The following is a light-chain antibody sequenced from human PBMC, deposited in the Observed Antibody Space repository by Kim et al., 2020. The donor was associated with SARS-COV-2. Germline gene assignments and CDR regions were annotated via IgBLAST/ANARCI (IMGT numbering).Light chain of an antibody. CDR3: QQYNNWPPWT. J-gene: IGKJ1*01. CDR1: QSVSNN. CDR2: GAS. V-gene: IGKV3-15*01. Sequence: CPGERATLSCRARQSVSNNVAWYQQKPGQAPRLLIYGASTRATGIPARFSGSGSGTEVTLTISSLQSEDFAVYHCQQYNNWPPWTFGQGTKVDIK.